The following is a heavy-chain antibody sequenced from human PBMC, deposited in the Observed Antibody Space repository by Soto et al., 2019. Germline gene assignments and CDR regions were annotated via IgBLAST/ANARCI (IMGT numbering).Heavy chain of an antibody. J-gene: IGHJ3*02. Sequence: VASVKVSCKASGGTFSSYTISWVRQAPGQGLEWMGRIIPILGIANYAQKFQGRVTITADKSTSTAYMELSSLRSEDTAVYYCARDRGIAVPGAFDIWGQGTMVTVSS. V-gene: IGHV1-69*04. CDR2: IIPILGIA. CDR3: ARDRGIAVPGAFDI. CDR1: GGTFSSYT. D-gene: IGHD6-19*01.